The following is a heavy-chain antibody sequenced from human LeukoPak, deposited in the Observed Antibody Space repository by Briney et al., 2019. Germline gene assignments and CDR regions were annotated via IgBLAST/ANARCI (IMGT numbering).Heavy chain of an antibody. V-gene: IGHV4-61*02. Sequence: SETLSLTCTVSGGSISSGSYYWSWIRQPAGKGLEWIGRIYTSGSTNYNPSLKSRVTISVDTSKNQFSLKLSSVTAADTAVYYCARGSREQRLVPFDYWGQGTLVTVSS. J-gene: IGHJ4*02. CDR3: ARGSREQRLVPFDY. CDR2: IYTSGST. CDR1: GGSISSGSYY. D-gene: IGHD6-13*01.